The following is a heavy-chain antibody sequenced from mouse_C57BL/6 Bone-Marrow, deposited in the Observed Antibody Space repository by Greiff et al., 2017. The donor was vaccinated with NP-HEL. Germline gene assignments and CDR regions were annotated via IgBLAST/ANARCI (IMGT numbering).Heavy chain of an antibody. CDR2: IDPSDSET. J-gene: IGHJ3*01. Sequence: VQLQQPGAELVRPGSSVKLSCKASGYTFTSYWMHWVKQRPIQGLEWIGNIDPSDSETHYNQKFKDKATLTVDKSSRTAYMQVSSLTYEDSAVYYCARPSESGFAYWGQGTLVTVSA. CDR3: ARPSESGFAY. CDR1: GYTFTSYW. V-gene: IGHV1-52*01. D-gene: IGHD3-1*01.